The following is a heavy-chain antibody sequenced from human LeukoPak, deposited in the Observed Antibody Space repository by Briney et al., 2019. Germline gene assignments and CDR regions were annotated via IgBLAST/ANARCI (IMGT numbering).Heavy chain of an antibody. V-gene: IGHV1-2*06. CDR2: INPNSGGT. Sequence: ASLKVSCKASGYTFTGYYMHWVRQAPGQGLEWMGRINPNSGGTNYAQKFQGRVTMTRDTSISTAYMELSRLRSDDTAVYYCVRGLGYCSGGSCYYMDVWGKGTTVTVSS. D-gene: IGHD2-15*01. CDR3: VRGLGYCSGGSCYYMDV. CDR1: GYTFTGYY. J-gene: IGHJ6*03.